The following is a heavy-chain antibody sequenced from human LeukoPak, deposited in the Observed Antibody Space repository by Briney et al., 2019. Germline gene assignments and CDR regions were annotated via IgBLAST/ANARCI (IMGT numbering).Heavy chain of an antibody. CDR3: AREVDDYGDYGVPPLLNYFDY. CDR1: GYTFTSYY. V-gene: IGHV1-46*03. CDR2: INPSGGST. Sequence: VSVKVSCKASGYTFTSYYMHWVRQAPGQGLEWMGIINPSGGSTSYAQKFQGRVTMTRDTSTSTVYMELSSLRSEDTAVYYCAREVDDYGDYGVPPLLNYFDYWGQGTLVTVSS. D-gene: IGHD4-17*01. J-gene: IGHJ4*02.